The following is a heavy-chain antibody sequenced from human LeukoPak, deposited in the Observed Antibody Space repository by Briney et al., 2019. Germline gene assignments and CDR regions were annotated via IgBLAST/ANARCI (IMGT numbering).Heavy chain of an antibody. D-gene: IGHD3-22*01. CDR1: GFTFSSYG. CDR2: ISYDGSNK. CDR3: AKDATNYHDSSGYYFDY. Sequence: GGSLRLSCAASGFTFSSYGMHWVRQAPGKGLEWVAVISYDGSNKYYADSVKGRFTISRDNSKNTLYLQMNSLRAEDTAVYYCAKDATNYHDSSGYYFDYWGQGTLVTVSS. V-gene: IGHV3-30*18. J-gene: IGHJ4*02.